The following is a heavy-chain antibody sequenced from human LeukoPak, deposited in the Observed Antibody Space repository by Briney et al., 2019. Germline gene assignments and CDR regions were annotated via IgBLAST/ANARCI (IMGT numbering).Heavy chain of an antibody. CDR2: ISSSSGYI. CDR1: GFTFSSYS. D-gene: IGHD1-7*01. J-gene: IGHJ3*02. Sequence: GGSLRLSCAASGFTFSSYSMNWVRQAPGKGLEWVSSISSSSGYIYYADSVKGRFTISRDNAKNSLYLQMNSLRAEDTAVYYCARDCLGTTDAFDIWGQGTMVTVSS. CDR3: ARDCLGTTDAFDI. V-gene: IGHV3-21*01.